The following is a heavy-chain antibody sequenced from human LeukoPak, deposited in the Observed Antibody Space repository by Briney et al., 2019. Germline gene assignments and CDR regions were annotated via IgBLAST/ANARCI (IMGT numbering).Heavy chain of an antibody. D-gene: IGHD2-15*01. CDR2: INWNGGST. CDR3: AKERCSGGSCYSSPFDY. Sequence: GGSLRLSCAASGFTFDDYGMSWVRQAPGKGLEWVPGINWNGGSTGYADSVKGRFTISRDNAKNSLYLQMNSLRAEDTALYYCAKERCSGGSCYSSPFDYWGQGTLVTVSS. J-gene: IGHJ4*02. V-gene: IGHV3-20*04. CDR1: GFTFDDYG.